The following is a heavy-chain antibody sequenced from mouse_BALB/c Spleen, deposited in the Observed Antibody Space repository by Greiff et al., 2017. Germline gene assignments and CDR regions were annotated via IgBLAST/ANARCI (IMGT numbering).Heavy chain of an antibody. J-gene: IGHJ4*01. Sequence: VQLKESGPGLVKPSQSLSLTCTVTGYSITSDYAWNWIRQFPGNKLEWMGYISYSGSTSYNPSLKSRISITRDTSKNQFFLQLNSVTTEDTATYYCARNYDYDVYAMDYWGQGTSVTVSA. D-gene: IGHD2-4*01. CDR2: ISYSGST. CDR3: ARNYDYDVYAMDY. CDR1: GYSITSDYA. V-gene: IGHV3-2*02.